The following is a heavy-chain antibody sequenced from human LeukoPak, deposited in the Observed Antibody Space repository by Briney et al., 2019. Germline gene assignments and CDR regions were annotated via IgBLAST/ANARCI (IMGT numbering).Heavy chain of an antibody. CDR2: INHSGCT. J-gene: IGHJ6*02. D-gene: IGHD2-2*01. V-gene: IGHV4-34*01. CDR3: ARCCSSTSLEYGMDV. Sequence: SETLSLTCAVYGGSFSGYYWSWIRQPPGKGLEWIGEINHSGCTNYNPSLKSRVTISVDTSKNQFSLKLSSVTAADTAVYYCARCCSSTSLEYGMDVWGQGTTVTVSS. CDR1: GGSFSGYY.